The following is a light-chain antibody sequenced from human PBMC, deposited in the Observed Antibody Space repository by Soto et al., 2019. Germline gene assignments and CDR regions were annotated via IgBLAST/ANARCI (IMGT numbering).Light chain of an antibody. CDR3: QQRSNWLPYT. CDR2: DAS. V-gene: IGKV3-11*01. CDR1: QSVSSY. Sequence: EIVLTQSPATLSLSPGGRATLSCRASQSVSSYLAWYQQKPGQAPRLLIYDASNRATGIPARFSGSGSGTDFTLTISSLEPEDFAVYYCQQRSNWLPYTFGQGTKLEIK. J-gene: IGKJ2*01.